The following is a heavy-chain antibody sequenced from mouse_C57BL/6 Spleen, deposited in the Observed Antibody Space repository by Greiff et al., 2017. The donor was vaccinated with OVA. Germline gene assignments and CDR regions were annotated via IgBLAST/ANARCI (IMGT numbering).Heavy chain of an antibody. CDR2: IYPGSGST. D-gene: IGHD3-2*02. J-gene: IGHJ2*01. V-gene: IGHV1-55*01. CDR3: ARGGAQAPYYFGY. Sequence: QVQLQQPGAELVKPGASVKMSCKASGYTFTSYWITWVKQRPGQGLEWIGDIYPGSGSTNYNEKFKSKATLTVATSSSTAYMQLSSLTSEDSAVYYCARGGAQAPYYFGYWGQGITLTVST. CDR1: GYTFTSYW.